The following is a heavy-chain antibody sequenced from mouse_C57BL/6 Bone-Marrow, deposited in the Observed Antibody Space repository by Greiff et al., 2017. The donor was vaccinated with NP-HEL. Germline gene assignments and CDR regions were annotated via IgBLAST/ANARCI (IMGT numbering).Heavy chain of an antibody. Sequence: EVQLHQSGPELVKPGASVKISCKASGYTFTDYYMNWVKQSHGKSLEWIGDINPNNGGTSYNQKFKGKATLTVDKSSSTAYMELRSLTSEDSAVYYCARGDNWDYWGQGTTLTVSA. V-gene: IGHV1-26*01. CDR1: GYTFTDYY. CDR2: INPNNGGT. D-gene: IGHD4-1*01. CDR3: ARGDNWDY. J-gene: IGHJ2*01.